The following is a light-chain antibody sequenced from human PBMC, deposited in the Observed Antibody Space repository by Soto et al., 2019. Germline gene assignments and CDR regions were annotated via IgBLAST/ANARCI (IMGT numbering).Light chain of an antibody. V-gene: IGKV1-9*01. CDR3: QQLNSYPIT. J-gene: IGKJ5*01. CDR1: QGLSSD. Sequence: DIQLTQSPSFLSASVGDRVTITCRASQGLSSDLAWYQQKPGKAPKLLIYAASTLQSGVPSRLSGSGSGTEFTLTISSLQPEDFATSYCQQLNSYPITFGQGTRLEIK. CDR2: AAS.